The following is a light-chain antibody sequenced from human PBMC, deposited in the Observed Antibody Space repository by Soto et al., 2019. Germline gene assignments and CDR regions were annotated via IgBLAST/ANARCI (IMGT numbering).Light chain of an antibody. J-gene: IGLJ2*01. Sequence: QSALTQPPSASGSPGQSVTISCTGTSSDVGGYNFVSWFQQNPGKAPKLMIYEVNKRPSGVPDRFSGSKSGNTASLTVSGLQAEDEADYYCNSYAGSNNFVVFGVGTQLTV. V-gene: IGLV2-8*01. CDR2: EVN. CDR1: SSDVGGYNF. CDR3: NSYAGSNNFVV.